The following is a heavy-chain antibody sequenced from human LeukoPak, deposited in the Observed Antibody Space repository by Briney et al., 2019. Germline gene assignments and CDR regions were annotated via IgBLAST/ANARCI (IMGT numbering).Heavy chain of an antibody. CDR2: ISSSSSYI. CDR3: AREDNYGDYGLSY. J-gene: IGHJ4*02. Sequence: PGGSLRLSCAASGLTFSSYNMNWVRQAPGKGLEWVSSISSSSSYIYYADSMKGRFTISRDNAKNSLYLQMNSLRAEDTAVYYCAREDNYGDYGLSYWGQGTLVTVSS. V-gene: IGHV3-21*01. CDR1: GLTFSSYN. D-gene: IGHD4-17*01.